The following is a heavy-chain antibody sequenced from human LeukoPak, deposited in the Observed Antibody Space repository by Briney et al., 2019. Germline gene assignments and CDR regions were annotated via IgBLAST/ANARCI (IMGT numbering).Heavy chain of an antibody. CDR2: IFYSGST. D-gene: IGHD6-19*01. CDR3: ARGWYGYSSGWFDP. V-gene: IGHV4-39*07. J-gene: IGHJ5*02. Sequence: SETLSLTCTVSGGSISTSNYYWGWIRQPPGRGLEWSGNIFYSGSTYYSPSLKRRVTISVDTSKNQFSLKLSSVTAADTAVYYCARGWYGYSSGWFDPWGQGTLVTVSS. CDR1: GGSISTSNYY.